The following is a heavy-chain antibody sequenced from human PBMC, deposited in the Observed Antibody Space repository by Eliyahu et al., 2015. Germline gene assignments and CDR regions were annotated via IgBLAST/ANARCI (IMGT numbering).Heavy chain of an antibody. D-gene: IGHD4-17*01. V-gene: IGHV3-30*01. J-gene: IGHJ3*02. Sequence: DSVKGRFTISRDNSKNMLYLQMNSLRVEDTAVYYCARDWSPYGDSDAFDIWGQGTVVTVSS. CDR3: ARDWSPYGDSDAFDI.